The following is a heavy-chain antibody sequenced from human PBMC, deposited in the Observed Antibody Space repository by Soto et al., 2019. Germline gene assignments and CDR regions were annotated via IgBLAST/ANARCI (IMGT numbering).Heavy chain of an antibody. J-gene: IGHJ3*02. CDR2: IVVGSGNT. D-gene: IGHD3-3*01. V-gene: IGHV1-58*01. CDR3: AADSRDFLERLLDTAMTASDI. Sequence: ASVKVSCKASGFTFTSSAVQWVRQARGQRLEWIGWIVVGSGNTNYAQKFQERVTITRDMSTSTAYMELSSLRSEDTAVYYCAADSRDFLERLLDTAMTASDIWGQGTMVTVSS. CDR1: GFTFTSSA.